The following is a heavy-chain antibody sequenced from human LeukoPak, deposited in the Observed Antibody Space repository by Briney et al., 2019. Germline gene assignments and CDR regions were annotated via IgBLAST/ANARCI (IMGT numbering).Heavy chain of an antibody. J-gene: IGHJ4*02. CDR2: INPSGGST. CDR1: GYTFTSYY. Sequence: ASVKVSCKASGYTFTSYYMHWVRQAPGQGLEWMGIINPSGGSTSYAQKFQGRVTITADESTSTAYMELSSLRSEDTAVYYCARQAPYYYDSSGYYYLYYFVYWGQGTLVTVSS. CDR3: ARQAPYYYDSSGYYYLYYFVY. V-gene: IGHV1-46*01. D-gene: IGHD3-22*01.